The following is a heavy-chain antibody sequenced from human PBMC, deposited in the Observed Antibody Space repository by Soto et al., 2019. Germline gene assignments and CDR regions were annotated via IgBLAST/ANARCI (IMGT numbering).Heavy chain of an antibody. Sequence: SETLSLTCTVSGASLSSISYYWSWIRQPPGKGLEWVGSIFFTGNIYYNPSLKSRVTISVDTSRNQFSLMVNSVTAADTAVYYWAGHHCSGGSCYIPGFDSWGQGALVTVSS. V-gene: IGHV4-39*01. CDR2: IFFTGNI. D-gene: IGHD2-15*01. CDR3: AGHHCSGGSCYIPGFDS. J-gene: IGHJ4*02. CDR1: GASLSSISYY.